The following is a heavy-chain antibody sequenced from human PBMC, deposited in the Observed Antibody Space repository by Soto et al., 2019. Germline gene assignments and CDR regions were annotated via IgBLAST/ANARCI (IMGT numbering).Heavy chain of an antibody. D-gene: IGHD2-21*02. CDR1: GYTFTSYG. Sequence: ASVKVSCKASGYTFTSYGISWVRQAPGQGLEWVGWISAYNDNTHYAQKFQGRVTMTTDTSTSTVYMELRSLRSDDKAVYHCARGMAYCGGDCSTTNGDVFAYWGQGTLVTVSS. V-gene: IGHV1-18*04. J-gene: IGHJ4*02. CDR3: ARGMAYCGGDCSTTNGDVFAY. CDR2: ISAYNDNT.